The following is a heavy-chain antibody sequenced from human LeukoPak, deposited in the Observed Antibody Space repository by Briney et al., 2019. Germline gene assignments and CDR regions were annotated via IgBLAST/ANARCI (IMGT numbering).Heavy chain of an antibody. J-gene: IGHJ6*03. Sequence: SETLSLTCTVSGGSNSSYYWSWIRQPPGKGLEWIGHVYYSGSTNFNPSLKSRVVISVDTSNNQFSLRLSSVTAADTALYYCARGYQTYYYYYMDVWGKGTTVTVSS. D-gene: IGHD2-2*01. V-gene: IGHV4-59*01. CDR1: GGSNSSYY. CDR3: ARGYQTYYYYYMDV. CDR2: VYYSGST.